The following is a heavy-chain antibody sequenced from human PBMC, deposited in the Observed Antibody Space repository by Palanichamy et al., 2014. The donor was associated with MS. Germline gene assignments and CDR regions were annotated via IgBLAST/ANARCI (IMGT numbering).Heavy chain of an antibody. Sequence: QLVESGGGLVQPGRSLRLSCAASGFIFDDYAMHWVRQAPGKGLEWVSGISWDSGRIGYADSVKGRFTISRDSAKNSLYLQMNSLRTEDTALYYCARLRAEGNYYYYYGMDVWGQGTTVTVSS. CDR3: ARLRAEGNYYYYYGMDV. J-gene: IGHJ6*02. CDR2: ISWDSGRI. D-gene: IGHD5-12*01. CDR1: GFIFDDYA. V-gene: IGHV3-9*01.